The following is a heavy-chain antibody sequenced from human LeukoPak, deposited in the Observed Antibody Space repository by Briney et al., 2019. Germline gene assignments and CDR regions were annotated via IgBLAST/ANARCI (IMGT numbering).Heavy chain of an antibody. J-gene: IGHJ4*02. CDR3: ARTRVVVLRRATEFDY. CDR1: GGSFGGYY. D-gene: IGHD3-22*01. Sequence: SETLSLTCAVYGGSFGGYYWSWIRQPPGEGLEWIGEINHSGSTNYNPSLKSRVTISVDTSKDQFSLKLSSVTAADTAVYYCARTRVVVLRRATEFDYWGQGTLVTVSS. V-gene: IGHV4-34*01. CDR2: INHSGST.